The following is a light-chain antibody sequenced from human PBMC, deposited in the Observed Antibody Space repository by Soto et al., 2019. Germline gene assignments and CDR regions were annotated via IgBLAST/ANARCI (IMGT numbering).Light chain of an antibody. CDR1: QSVSSY. CDR2: DAS. Sequence: EIGLTQSPATLSLSPGERATLSCRASQSVSSYLAWSQQKPGQAPRLLSYDASNRDTGIPARFSGSGSGTHFTLTISRLEPEDFAVYYCKKRSNWPPVTFGGGTQVQIK. V-gene: IGKV3-11*01. J-gene: IGKJ4*01. CDR3: KKRSNWPPVT.